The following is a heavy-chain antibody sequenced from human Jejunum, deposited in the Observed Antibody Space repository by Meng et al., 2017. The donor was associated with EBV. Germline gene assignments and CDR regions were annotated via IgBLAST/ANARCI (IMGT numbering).Heavy chain of an antibody. CDR3: ARLGGYASGTYYPIDP. Sequence: QWGAGLSQPSEPRSLSCPVTVGSLCDFYCTWIRQPPGKGLEWIGEFNPGGGAIYNPSLKSRVTISVDTSKNQFSLKLSSVTAADTAVYYCARLGGYASGTYYPIDPWGQGTLVTVSS. CDR2: FNPGGGA. D-gene: IGHD3-10*01. J-gene: IGHJ5*02. CDR1: VGSLCDFY. V-gene: IGHV4-34*01.